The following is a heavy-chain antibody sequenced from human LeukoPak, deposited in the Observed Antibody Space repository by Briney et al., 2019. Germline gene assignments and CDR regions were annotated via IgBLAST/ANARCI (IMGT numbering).Heavy chain of an antibody. CDR1: GYTFTSYG. V-gene: IGHV1-18*01. J-gene: IGHJ4*02. CDR3: ARGGVYYYDSSGYYSNDPFDY. CDR2: ISAYNGNT. D-gene: IGHD3-22*01. Sequence: ASVKVSCKASGYTFTSYGISWVRQAPGQGLEWMGWISAYNGNTNYAQKFQGRVTMTRDTSTSTVYMELSSLRSEDTAVYYCARGGVYYYDSSGYYSNDPFDYWGQGTLVTVSS.